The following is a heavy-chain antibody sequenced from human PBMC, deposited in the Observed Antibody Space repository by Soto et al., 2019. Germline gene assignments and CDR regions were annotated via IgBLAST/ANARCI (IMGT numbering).Heavy chain of an antibody. D-gene: IGHD6-13*01. CDR2: INHSGST. Sequence: SETLSLTCAVYGGSFSGYYWSWIRQPPGKGLEWIGEINHSGSTNYNPSLKSRVTISVDTSKNQFSLKLSSVTAADTAVYYCAMTYSSSWYKYYLDYWGQGTLVTVSS. J-gene: IGHJ4*02. V-gene: IGHV4-34*01. CDR1: GGSFSGYY. CDR3: AMTYSSSWYKYYLDY.